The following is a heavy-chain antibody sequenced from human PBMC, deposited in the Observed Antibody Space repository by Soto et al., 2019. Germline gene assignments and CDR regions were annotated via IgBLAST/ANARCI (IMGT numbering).Heavy chain of an antibody. CDR2: TYYRSKWYN. V-gene: IGHV6-1*01. CDR3: ARSLRRGPPFDY. CDR1: GDSVSSSSVT. Sequence: PSQPLSLTCVISGDSVSSSSVTWNWIRQSPSRGLEWLGRTYYRSKWYNDYAESVKSRITINPDTSKNQFSLKLSSVTAADTAVYYCARSLRRGPPFDYWGQGTLVTVSS. J-gene: IGHJ4*02. D-gene: IGHD3-10*01.